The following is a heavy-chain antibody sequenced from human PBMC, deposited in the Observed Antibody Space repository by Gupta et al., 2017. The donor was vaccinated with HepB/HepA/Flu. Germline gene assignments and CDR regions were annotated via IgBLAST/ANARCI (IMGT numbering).Heavy chain of an antibody. V-gene: IGHV3-9*01. CDR2: INWNSGTI. Sequence: EVQLVESGGGLVQPGRSLRLSCAASGFTFDDYAMHWVRQAPGKGLEWVSGINWNSGTIGYADSVKGRFTISRDNAKNSLYLQMNSLRAEDTALYYCAKDGRRQLCFHGLDYWGQGTPVTVSS. D-gene: IGHD1-1*01. CDR3: AKDGRRQLCFHGLDY. J-gene: IGHJ4*02. CDR1: GFTFDDYA.